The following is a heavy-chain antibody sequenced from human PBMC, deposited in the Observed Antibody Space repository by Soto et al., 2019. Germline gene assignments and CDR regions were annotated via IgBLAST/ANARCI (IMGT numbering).Heavy chain of an antibody. V-gene: IGHV4-59*08. D-gene: IGHD6-19*01. CDR2: IYYSGST. CDR1: GGSISSYY. CDR3: ARLGAVAGLYYYYYYMDV. Sequence: SETLSLTCTVSGGSISSYYWSWIRQPPGKGLEWIGYIYYSGSTNYNPSLKSRVTISVDTSKNQFSLKLSSVTAADTAVYYCARLGAVAGLYYYYYYMDVWGKGTTVTVSS. J-gene: IGHJ6*03.